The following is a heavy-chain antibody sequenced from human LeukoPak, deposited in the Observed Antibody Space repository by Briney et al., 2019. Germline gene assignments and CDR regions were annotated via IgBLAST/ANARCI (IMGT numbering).Heavy chain of an antibody. Sequence: GGSLRLSCAASGFSFSGYWMSWVRQAPGKGLEWVANIKQDGSEKYYVDSVKGRFTISRDNAKNSLYLQMNSLRAEDTAVYYCAREYYYGSGSYYTAYYYYGMDVWGQGTTVTVSS. J-gene: IGHJ6*02. D-gene: IGHD3-10*01. CDR3: AREYYYGSGSYYTAYYYYGMDV. V-gene: IGHV3-7*01. CDR1: GFSFSGYW. CDR2: IKQDGSEK.